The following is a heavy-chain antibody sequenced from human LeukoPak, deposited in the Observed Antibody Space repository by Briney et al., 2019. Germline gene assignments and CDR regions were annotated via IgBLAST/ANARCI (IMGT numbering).Heavy chain of an antibody. CDR3: ARLGGTKYYDILTGYFGY. D-gene: IGHD3-9*01. J-gene: IGHJ4*02. CDR1: GYSFTSYW. Sequence: GESLKISCKGSGYSFTSYWIGWVRQMPGKGLEWMGIIYPGDSDTRYSPSFQGQVTISADKSISTAYLQWSSLKASDTAMYYCARLGGTKYYDILTGYFGYWGQGTLVTVSS. CDR2: IYPGDSDT. V-gene: IGHV5-51*01.